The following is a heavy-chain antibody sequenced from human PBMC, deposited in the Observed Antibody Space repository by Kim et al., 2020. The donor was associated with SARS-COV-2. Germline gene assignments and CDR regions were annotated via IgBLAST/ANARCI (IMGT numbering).Heavy chain of an antibody. CDR2: SSSYI. D-gene: IGHD2-15*01. V-gene: IGHV3-21*01. J-gene: IGHJ4*02. Sequence: SSSYIYYAGSGKGRFTISRDKAKNSLYLQMNSLRAEDTAVYYCIAAIDYWGQGTLVTVSS. CDR3: IAAIDY.